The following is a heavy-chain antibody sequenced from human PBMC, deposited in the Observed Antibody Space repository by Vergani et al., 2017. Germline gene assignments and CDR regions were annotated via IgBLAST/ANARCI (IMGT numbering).Heavy chain of an antibody. CDR3: ANPSSGGDSSSYYYALYYYGMDV. J-gene: IGHJ6*02. V-gene: IGHV3-23*01. CDR2: ISGSGGST. Sequence: EVQLLESGGGLVQPGGSLRLSCAASGFTFSSYAMSWVRQAPGKGLEWVSAISGSGGSTYYADSVKGRFTISRDNSKNTLYLQMNSLRAEDTAVYYCANPSSGGDSSSYYYALYYYGMDVWGQGTTVTVSS. D-gene: IGHD3-22*01. CDR1: GFTFSSYA.